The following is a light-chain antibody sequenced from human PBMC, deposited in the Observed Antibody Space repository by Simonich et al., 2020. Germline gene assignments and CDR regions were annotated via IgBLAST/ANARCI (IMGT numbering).Light chain of an antibody. CDR3: CSYAGSSTWV. CDR2: EGR. J-gene: IGLJ3*02. Sequence: QSALTQPASVSGSPGQSITISCTGTSSDVGSYNPVSWYQQHPGKAPKLMIYEGRKRLSGVSNRFSGSKSGNTASLTISGLQAEDEADYYCCSYAGSSTWVFGGGTKLTVL. CDR1: SSDVGSYNP. V-gene: IGLV2-23*01.